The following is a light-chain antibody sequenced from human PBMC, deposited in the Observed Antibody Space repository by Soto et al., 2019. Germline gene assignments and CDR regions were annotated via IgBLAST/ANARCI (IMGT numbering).Light chain of an antibody. V-gene: IGLV2-11*01. J-gene: IGLJ2*01. CDR2: DVA. Sequence: QSALTQPRSVSGSPGQSVTISCTGTSSNVGGYQFVSWYQQHPGKAPKLMIYDVAKRPSGVPDRFSGSKSGNTASLTISGLQTDDEADYYCCSYAGGYTFVFGGGTQLTVL. CDR1: SSNVGGYQF. CDR3: CSYAGGYTFV.